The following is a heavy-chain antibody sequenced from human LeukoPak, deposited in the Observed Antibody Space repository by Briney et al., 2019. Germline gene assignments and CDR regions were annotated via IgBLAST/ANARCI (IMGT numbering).Heavy chain of an antibody. Sequence: GGSLRLSCAASGFTVSSNYMSWVRQAPGKGLEWVSGISGSGDNTYYADSVKGRFTISRDNSKNTLYVQVNSLGPEDTAAYYCAKGSYYDSSGSFYFDYWGQGTLVTVSS. J-gene: IGHJ4*02. V-gene: IGHV3-23*01. CDR2: ISGSGDNT. CDR1: GFTVSSNY. CDR3: AKGSYYDSSGSFYFDY. D-gene: IGHD3-22*01.